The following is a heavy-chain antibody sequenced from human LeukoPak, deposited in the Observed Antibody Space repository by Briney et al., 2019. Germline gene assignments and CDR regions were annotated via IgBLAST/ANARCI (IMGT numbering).Heavy chain of an antibody. CDR3: ARLRDEGYSYGSLHY. CDR2: IYYSGST. D-gene: IGHD5-18*01. Sequence: SETLSLTCTVSGGSISSSYYYWGWIRQPPGKGLEWIGSIYYSGSTDYNPTLKSRVTISVDKLKNQLSLKLRSVTAADTAVYYCARLRDEGYSYGSLHYWGRGPLVSVST. J-gene: IGHJ4*02. V-gene: IGHV4-39*01. CDR1: GGSISSSYYY.